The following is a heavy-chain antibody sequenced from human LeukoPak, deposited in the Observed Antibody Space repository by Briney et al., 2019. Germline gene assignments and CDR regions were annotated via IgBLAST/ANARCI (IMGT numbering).Heavy chain of an antibody. D-gene: IGHD2-21*02. CDR2: IIPILGIA. V-gene: IGHV1-69*04. J-gene: IGHJ6*02. CDR3: ARVVVVTAIPSYYYGMDV. Sequence: SVKVSCKASGGTFSSYAISWVRQAPGQGLEWMGRIIPILGIANYAQKFQGRVTITADKSTSTAYMELSSLRSEDTAVYYCARVVVVTAIPSYYYGMDVWGQGTTVTVSS. CDR1: GGTFSSYA.